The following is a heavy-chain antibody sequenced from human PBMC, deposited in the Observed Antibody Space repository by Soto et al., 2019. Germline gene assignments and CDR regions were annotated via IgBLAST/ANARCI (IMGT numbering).Heavy chain of an antibody. D-gene: IGHD2-8*01. CDR3: ASHFTRPLMVYARKDFDY. V-gene: IGHV4-34*01. CDR2: INHSGST. J-gene: IGHJ4*02. Sequence: SETLSLTCAVYGGSFSGYYWSWIRQPPGKGLEWIGEINHSGSTNYNPSLKSRVTISVDTSKNQFSLKLSSVTAADTAVYYCASHFTRPLMVYARKDFDYWGQGTLVTVSS. CDR1: GGSFSGYY.